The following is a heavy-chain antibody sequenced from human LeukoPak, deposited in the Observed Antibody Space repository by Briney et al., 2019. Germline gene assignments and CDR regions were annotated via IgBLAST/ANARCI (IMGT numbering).Heavy chain of an antibody. CDR1: GGSISSYY. V-gene: IGHV4-59*01. D-gene: IGHD3-22*01. Sequence: SETLSLTCTVSGGSISSYYWSWIRQPPGKGLEWIGYIYYSGSTNYNPALKSRVTISEDTSKNQISLKLSSVTAAGTAVYYCARVRGYYDSSGYDYWGQGTLVTVSS. CDR3: ARVRGYYDSSGYDY. J-gene: IGHJ4*02. CDR2: IYYSGST.